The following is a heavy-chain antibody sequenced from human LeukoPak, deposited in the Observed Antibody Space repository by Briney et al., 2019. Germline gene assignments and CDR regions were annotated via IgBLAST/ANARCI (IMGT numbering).Heavy chain of an antibody. CDR1: GYTFTSYY. D-gene: IGHD3-22*01. J-gene: IGHJ5*02. Sequence: ASVKVSCKASGYTFTSYYMHWVRQAPGQGLEWMGIIKPTTGSTSYAQKFQGRVTMTRDTPTSTVYMELSSLRSEDTAVYYCARRADSSGDQYNWFDPWGQGTLVTVSS. V-gene: IGHV1-46*01. CDR3: ARRADSSGDQYNWFDP. CDR2: IKPTTGST.